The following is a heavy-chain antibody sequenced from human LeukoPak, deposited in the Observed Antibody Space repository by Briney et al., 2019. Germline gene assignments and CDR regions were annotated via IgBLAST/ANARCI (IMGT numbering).Heavy chain of an antibody. CDR3: ARVKGREGSTVIIDY. CDR2: ISHSGSV. V-gene: IGHV4-59*02. Sequence: SETLSLTCTVSGGSVSNYYWSWIRQSPGKGLEWIGYISHSGSVNYNPSLKSRVTMSVDTSKNQFSLKLSSVTAADTAVYYCARVKGREGSTVIIDYSGQGTLVTVSS. J-gene: IGHJ4*02. CDR1: GGSVSNYY. D-gene: IGHD3-10*01.